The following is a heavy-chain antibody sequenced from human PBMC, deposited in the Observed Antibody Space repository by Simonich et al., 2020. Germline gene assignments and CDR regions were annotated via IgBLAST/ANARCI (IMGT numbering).Heavy chain of an antibody. CDR1: GYTFTGYY. CDR3: ARVSGGTAMVTSTFDI. V-gene: IGHV1-2*02. D-gene: IGHD5-18*01. J-gene: IGHJ3*02. CDR2: INPNSGGT. Sequence: QVQLVQSGAEVKKPGASVKVSCKASGYTFTGYYMHWVRQAPGQGLELMGWINPNSGGTNYAQKFQGRVTMTRDTSISTAYMELSRLRSDDTAVYYCARVSGGTAMVTSTFDIWGQGTMVTVSS.